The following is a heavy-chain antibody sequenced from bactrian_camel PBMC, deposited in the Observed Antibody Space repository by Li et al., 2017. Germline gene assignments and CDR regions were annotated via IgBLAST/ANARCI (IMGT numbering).Heavy chain of an antibody. V-gene: IGHV3S1*01. CDR2: IRRDGDE. CDR1: GFTSNGCS. CDR3: AADSPMYDGGWYSTCPSPEFGL. D-gene: IGHD6*01. Sequence: VQLVESGGGSVQDGGSLRLSCTAPGFTSNGCSMDWFRQAPGKAREGIAGIRRDGDEYYADSVKGRFTISRDNAKRTVYLQMNSLKSEDAAVYYCAADSPMYDGGWYSTCPSPEFGLWGQGTQVTVS. J-gene: IGHJ6*01.